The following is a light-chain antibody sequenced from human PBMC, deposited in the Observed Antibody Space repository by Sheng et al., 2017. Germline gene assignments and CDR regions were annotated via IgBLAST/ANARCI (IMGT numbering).Light chain of an antibody. CDR3: QQYNNYWT. V-gene: IGKV3-11*01. Sequence: IVLTQSPATLSLSPGERATLSCRASQSISRYLAWYQQKPGQAPRLLIYGASSRATGIPDRFSGSGSGTDFTLTISRLEPDDFATYYCQQYNNYWTFGQGTKLEI. CDR2: GAS. CDR1: QSISRY. J-gene: IGKJ2*01.